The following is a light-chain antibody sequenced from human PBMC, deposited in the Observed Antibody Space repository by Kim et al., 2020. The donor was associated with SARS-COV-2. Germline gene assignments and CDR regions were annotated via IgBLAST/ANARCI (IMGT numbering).Light chain of an antibody. V-gene: IGLV2-11*01. Sequence: QSALTQPSSVSGSPGQSVTISCTGTSTDVGGYNYVSWYQQHPGKAPKLMIYDVTERPSGVPDRFSASKSGNTASLTISGLQAEDEADYYCCSYAGSPPYVFGTGTKVTVL. CDR2: DVT. CDR1: STDVGGYNY. J-gene: IGLJ1*01. CDR3: CSYAGSPPYV.